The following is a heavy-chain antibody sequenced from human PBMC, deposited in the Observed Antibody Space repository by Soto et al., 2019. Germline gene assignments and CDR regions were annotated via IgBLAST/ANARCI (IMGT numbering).Heavy chain of an antibody. CDR2: IYYSGST. CDR1: GGSISSYY. J-gene: IGHJ5*02. CDR3: ARALNTYYDFWSGYYSPNWFDP. D-gene: IGHD3-3*01. Sequence: SETLSLTCTVSGGSISSYYWSWIRQPPGKGLEWIGYIYYSGSTNYNPSIKSRVTISVDTSKNQFSLKPSSVTAADTAVYYCARALNTYYDFWSGYYSPNWFDPWGQGTLVTVS. V-gene: IGHV4-59*01.